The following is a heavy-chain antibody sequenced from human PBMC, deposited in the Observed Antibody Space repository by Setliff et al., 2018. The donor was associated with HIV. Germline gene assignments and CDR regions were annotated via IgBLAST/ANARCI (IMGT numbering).Heavy chain of an antibody. V-gene: IGHV4-61*03. CDR1: GGSISSGDYF. CDR2: MHTSGNT. D-gene: IGHD5-12*01. CDR3: ARAEMATIVAFDI. J-gene: IGHJ3*02. Sequence: PSETLSLTCTVSGGSISSGDYFLSWIRQAPGKGLEWIVRMHTSGNTNYNPSLKRRVTISVDTSKNHFSLKLTSVTAADTAVYYGARAEMATIVAFDIWGQGTMVTVSS.